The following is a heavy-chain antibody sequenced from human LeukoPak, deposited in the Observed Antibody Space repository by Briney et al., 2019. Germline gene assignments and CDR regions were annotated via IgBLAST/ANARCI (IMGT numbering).Heavy chain of an antibody. CDR1: GFTFSSYA. CDR3: AKTGGYYDYVRGTD. CDR2: ISGSGGST. D-gene: IGHD3-16*01. V-gene: IGHV3-23*01. J-gene: IGHJ4*02. Sequence: GGSLRLSCAASGFTFSSYAMSWVRQAPGKGLEWVSAISGSGGSTYYADSVKGRFTISRDNSKNTLYLQMNSLRAEDTAVYYCAKTGGYYDYVRGTDWGQGTLVTVSS.